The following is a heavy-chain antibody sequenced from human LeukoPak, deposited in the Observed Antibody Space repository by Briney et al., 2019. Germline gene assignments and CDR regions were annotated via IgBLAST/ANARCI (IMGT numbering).Heavy chain of an antibody. D-gene: IGHD4-17*01. CDR2: ISGSGGST. J-gene: IGHJ3*02. V-gene: IGHV3-23*01. CDR1: GFTFSSYA. CDR3: AKDLGFSTVTTFRI. Sequence: PGASLRLSCAASGFTFSSYAISWVRQAPGTGLEWVSAISGSGGSTYYADSVKGRFTISRDNSKNTLYLQMNSLRAEDTTVYYCAKDLGFSTVTTFRIWGQGTMVTVSS.